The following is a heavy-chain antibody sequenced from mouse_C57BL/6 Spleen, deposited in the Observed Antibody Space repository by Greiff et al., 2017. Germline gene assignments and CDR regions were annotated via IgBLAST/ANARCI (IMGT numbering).Heavy chain of an antibody. CDR3: ARYDALSY. D-gene: IGHD2-3*01. CDR1: GYTFTSYW. Sequence: QVQLQQPGAELVMPGASVKLSCKASGYTFTSYWMHWVKQRPGQGLEWIGAIDPSDSYTNYNQKFKGKSTLTVDKSSSTAYMQLSSLTSEDSAVYYCARYDALSYWGQGTLVTVSA. V-gene: IGHV1-69*01. CDR2: IDPSDSYT. J-gene: IGHJ3*01.